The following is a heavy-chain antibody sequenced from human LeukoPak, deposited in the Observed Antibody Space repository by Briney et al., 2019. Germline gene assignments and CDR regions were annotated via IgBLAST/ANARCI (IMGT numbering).Heavy chain of an antibody. V-gene: IGHV4-34*01. Sequence: SETLSLTCAVYGGSFSGYYWSWIRQPPGKALEWIGEINHSGRTNYNPSLKSRVTISVDTSKNQFSLKLSSVTAADTAVYYCARGSGITGSTRHGYFDYWGQGTLVTVSS. J-gene: IGHJ4*02. D-gene: IGHD1-7*01. CDR2: INHSGRT. CDR1: GGSFSGYY. CDR3: ARGSGITGSTRHGYFDY.